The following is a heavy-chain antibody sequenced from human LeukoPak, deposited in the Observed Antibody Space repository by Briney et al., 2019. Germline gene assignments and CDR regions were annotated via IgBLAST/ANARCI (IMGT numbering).Heavy chain of an antibody. J-gene: IGHJ4*02. CDR1: GGTFSSYA. Sequence: SVKVSCKASGGTFSSYAISWVRQAPGQGLDWMGRIIPILGIANYAQKFQGRVTITADKSTSTAYMELSSLRSEDTAVYYCARDSGSEVRGARQDYWGQGTLVTVSS. CDR3: ARDSGSEVRGARQDY. V-gene: IGHV1-69*04. D-gene: IGHD3-10*01. CDR2: IIPILGIA.